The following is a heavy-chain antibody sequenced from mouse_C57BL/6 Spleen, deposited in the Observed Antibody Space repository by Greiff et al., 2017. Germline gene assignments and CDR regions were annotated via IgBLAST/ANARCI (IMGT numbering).Heavy chain of an antibody. D-gene: IGHD1-1*01. CDR2: INPNNGGT. CDR1: GYTFTDYN. V-gene: IGHV1-22*01. Sequence: DVKLQESGPELVKPGASVKMSCKASGYTFTDYNMHWVKQSHGKSLEWIGYINPNNGGTSYNQKFKGKATLTVNKSSSTAYMELRSLTSEDSAVYYCARGNYYGSYWYFDVWGTGTTVTVSS. J-gene: IGHJ1*03. CDR3: ARGNYYGSYWYFDV.